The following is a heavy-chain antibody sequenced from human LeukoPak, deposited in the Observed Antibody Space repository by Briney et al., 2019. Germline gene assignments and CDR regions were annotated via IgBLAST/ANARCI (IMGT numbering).Heavy chain of an antibody. CDR1: GGSISTYY. D-gene: IGHD3-3*01. CDR3: ARSYDTNFDY. V-gene: IGHV4-59*01. Sequence: SETLSLTCTVSGGSISTYYWSWIRQPPGKGLEWIGYIYFSGSTSYNPSLKSRVTISVDRPKNQFSLKLSSVAAADTAVYYCARSYDTNFDYWGQGTLVTVSS. CDR2: IYFSGST. J-gene: IGHJ4*02.